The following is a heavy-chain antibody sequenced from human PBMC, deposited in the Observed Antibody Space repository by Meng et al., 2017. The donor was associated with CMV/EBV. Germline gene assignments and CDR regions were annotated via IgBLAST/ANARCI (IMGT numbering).Heavy chain of an antibody. J-gene: IGHJ6*02. Sequence: GGSLRLSCAASGFTFRSYTMHWVRQAPGKGLEWVAIISFDGSNKYYADSVKGRFTISRDNSKNTLYLHMNSLRAEDTAVYYCARGPYCSGGSCYSVYYYYSMDVWGQGTTVTSP. CDR2: ISFDGSNK. V-gene: IGHV3-30-3*01. CDR1: GFTFRSYT. CDR3: ARGPYCSGGSCYSVYYYYSMDV. D-gene: IGHD2-15*01.